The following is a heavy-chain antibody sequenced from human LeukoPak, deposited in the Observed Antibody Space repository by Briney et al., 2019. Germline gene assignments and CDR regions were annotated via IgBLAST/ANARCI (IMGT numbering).Heavy chain of an antibody. CDR1: GYTFTSYG. D-gene: IGHD2-2*01. V-gene: IGHV1-18*01. CDR3: ARGVSYCSSTSCFPISMDV. J-gene: IGHJ6*03. Sequence: ASVKVSCKASGYTFTSYGISWVRQAPGQGLEWMGWISAYNGNTNYAQKLQGRVTMTTDTSTSTAYMELRSLRFDDTAVSYSARGVSYCSSTSCFPISMDVWGKGTTVTVSS. CDR2: ISAYNGNT.